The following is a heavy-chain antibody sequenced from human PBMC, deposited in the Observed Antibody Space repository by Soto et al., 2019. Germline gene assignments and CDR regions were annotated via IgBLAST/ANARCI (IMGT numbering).Heavy chain of an antibody. J-gene: IGHJ4*02. Sequence: GGSLRLSCAASGFTFSSYWMSWVRQAPGKGLEWVANIKQDGSEKYYVDSVKGRFTISRDNAKNSLYLQMNSLRAEDTAVYYCARLAGYGDYPYSDRLFDYWGQGTLVTVSS. D-gene: IGHD4-17*01. CDR1: GFTFSSYW. CDR3: ARLAGYGDYPYSDRLFDY. CDR2: IKQDGSEK. V-gene: IGHV3-7*01.